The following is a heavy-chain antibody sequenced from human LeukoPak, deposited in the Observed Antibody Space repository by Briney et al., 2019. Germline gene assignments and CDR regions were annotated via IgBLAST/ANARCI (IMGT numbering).Heavy chain of an antibody. V-gene: IGHV3-21*01. J-gene: IGHJ5*02. CDR3: ARDGRTGTTGFDWFDP. D-gene: IGHD1-7*01. CDR2: ISSTSSYI. CDR1: GFPFSTYN. Sequence: GSLPLSCAASGFPFSTYNMNGVRPAPGKGLEWVSFISSTSSYIFYADSGKGRFTISRDNAKNPLFLQMNRLRAEDTAVYYCARDGRTGTTGFDWFDPWGQGTLVTVSS.